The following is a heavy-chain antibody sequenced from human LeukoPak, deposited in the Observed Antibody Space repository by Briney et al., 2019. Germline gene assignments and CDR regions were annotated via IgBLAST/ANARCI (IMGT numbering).Heavy chain of an antibody. Sequence: SVKVSYKASGYTFTSYGISWVRQAPGQGLEWMAWISAYNGNTNYAQKLQGRVTMATDTSTSTAYMELRSLRSDDTAVYYCARDLRDYGHFDWFDPWGQGTLVTVS. CDR3: ARDLRDYGHFDWFDP. J-gene: IGHJ5*02. CDR2: ISAYNGNT. V-gene: IGHV1-18*01. D-gene: IGHD4-17*01. CDR1: GYTFTSYG.